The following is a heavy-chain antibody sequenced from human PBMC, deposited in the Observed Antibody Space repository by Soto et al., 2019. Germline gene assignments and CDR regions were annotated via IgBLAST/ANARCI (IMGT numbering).Heavy chain of an antibody. J-gene: IGHJ4*02. CDR1: GGTFSSYI. V-gene: IGHV1-69*04. CDR2: IIPFGSIT. D-gene: IGHD4-4*01. CDR3: TRDKALTNAAIGMDY. Sequence: QVQLVQSGAEVTKPGSSVKVSCKVSGGTFSSYIVNWVRQAPGQGLEWMGRIIPFGSITNYAQRYEGRVKFTADKSATTASLELNSLTSEDTVVYFCTRDKALTNAAIGMDYWGQGTLVSVSS.